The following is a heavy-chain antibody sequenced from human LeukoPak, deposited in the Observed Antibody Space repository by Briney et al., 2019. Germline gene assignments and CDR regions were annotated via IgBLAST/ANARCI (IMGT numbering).Heavy chain of an antibody. V-gene: IGHV5-51*01. J-gene: IGHJ5*02. CDR3: ARRYYYDSSGYGFDP. D-gene: IGHD3-22*01. Sequence: GESLKISCKGSGYSFTSYWIGWVRQMPGKGLEWMGIIYPGDSDTRYSLSFQGQVTILGDKSISTAYLQWSSLKASDTAMYYCARRYYYDSSGYGFDPWGQGTLVTVSS. CDR2: IYPGDSDT. CDR1: GYSFTSYW.